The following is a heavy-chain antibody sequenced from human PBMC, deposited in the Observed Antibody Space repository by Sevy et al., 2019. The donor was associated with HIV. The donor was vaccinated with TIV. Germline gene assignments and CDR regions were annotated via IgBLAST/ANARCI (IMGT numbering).Heavy chain of an antibody. J-gene: IGHJ6*02. V-gene: IGHV1-18*01. CDR3: AREFGAARHNYYYGMDV. Sequence: ASVKVSCKASGYTFTSYGISWVRQAPGQGLEWMGWISAYNGNTNYAQTLQGRVTMTTDTSTSTAYMELRSLRSDDTAVYYCAREFGAARHNYYYGMDVWGQGTTVTVSS. CDR1: GYTFTSYG. D-gene: IGHD6-6*01. CDR2: ISAYNGNT.